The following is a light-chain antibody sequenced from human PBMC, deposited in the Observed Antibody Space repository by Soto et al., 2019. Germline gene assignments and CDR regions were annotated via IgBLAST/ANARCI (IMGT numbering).Light chain of an antibody. V-gene: IGLV2-14*01. J-gene: IGLJ3*02. CDR3: SSYTSSSTL. CDR1: SSDVGGYNY. Sequence: ALTQPASVSGSPGQSITISCTGTSSDVGGYNYVSWYQQHPGKAPKLMIFEVSNRPSGVSNRFSGSKSGNTAPLTISGLQAEDEADYYCSSYTSSSTLFGGGTKVTVL. CDR2: EVS.